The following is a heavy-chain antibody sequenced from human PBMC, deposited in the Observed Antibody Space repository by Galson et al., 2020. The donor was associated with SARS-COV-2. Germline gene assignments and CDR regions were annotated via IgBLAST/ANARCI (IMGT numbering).Heavy chain of an antibody. V-gene: IGHV3-7*01. Sequence: GGSLRLSCAASGLAFSAYWKNWFRQAPGTGLEWVAHIRSDGREISYVDSVKGRFTISRDNAENAVYLRRNRLRAEDKAVYYCAASPHGRPSYYWGQGTLGTVSS. J-gene: IGHJ4*02. CDR1: GLAFSAYW. CDR3: AASPHGRPSYY. CDR2: IRSDGREI.